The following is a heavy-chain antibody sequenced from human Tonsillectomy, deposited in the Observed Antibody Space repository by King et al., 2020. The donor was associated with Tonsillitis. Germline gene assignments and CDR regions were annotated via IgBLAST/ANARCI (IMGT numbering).Heavy chain of an antibody. CDR3: AKDRANSVYDSDSGLDF. V-gene: IGHV3-23*01. CDR2: IXGXGXTX. Sequence: VQSGGSLRLSCAASGFTFTNYDMTWVRQAPGKGLEWVSAIXGXGXTXXXADSVRGXFXISRXXSKNTLHLXMSSLRADDTAVYYCAKDRANSVYDSDSGLDFWGQGTLVTVSS. D-gene: IGHD5/OR15-5a*01. CDR1: GFTFTNYD. J-gene: IGHJ4*02.